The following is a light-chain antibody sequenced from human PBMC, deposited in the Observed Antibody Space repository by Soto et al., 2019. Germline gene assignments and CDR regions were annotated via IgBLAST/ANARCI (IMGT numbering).Light chain of an antibody. Sequence: QSALTQPASVSGSPGQSITISCTGTNSDVGGYNFVSWYQQHPGKAPKLMIHEVSNRPSGVSKRFSGSKSGNTASLTISGLQAEDEADYYCSSYISSSSLYVFGTGTKLTVL. V-gene: IGLV2-14*01. CDR2: EVS. CDR3: SSYISSSSLYV. CDR1: NSDVGGYNF. J-gene: IGLJ1*01.